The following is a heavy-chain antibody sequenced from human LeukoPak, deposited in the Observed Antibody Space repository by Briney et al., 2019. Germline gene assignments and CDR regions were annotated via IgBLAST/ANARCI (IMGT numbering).Heavy chain of an antibody. D-gene: IGHD3-10*01. Sequence: SVKVSCKASGGTFSSYGISWVRQAPGQGLEWMGCIIPIFGTAKYAQKFQDRVTITADESTSTAYMELSSLRSEDTAVYYCARDGFGELKNWFDPWGQGTLVTVSS. CDR3: ARDGFGELKNWFDP. V-gene: IGHV1-69*13. CDR1: GGTFSSYG. J-gene: IGHJ5*02. CDR2: IIPIFGTA.